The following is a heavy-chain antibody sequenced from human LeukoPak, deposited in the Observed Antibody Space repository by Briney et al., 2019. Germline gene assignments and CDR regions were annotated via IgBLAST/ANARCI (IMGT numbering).Heavy chain of an antibody. V-gene: IGHV3-21*01. CDR1: GFTFSSYD. J-gene: IGHJ3*01. CDR2: ISSSSSYI. Sequence: GGSLRLSCAASGFTFSSYDMNWVRQAPGKGLEWVSYISSSSSYIYYADSVKGRFTISRDNTKNSLYLQMNSLRAEDTAVYYCARVDAFDLWGQGTMVTVSS. CDR3: ARVDAFDL.